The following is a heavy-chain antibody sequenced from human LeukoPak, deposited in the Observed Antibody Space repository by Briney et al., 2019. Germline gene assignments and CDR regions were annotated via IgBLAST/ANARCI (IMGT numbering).Heavy chain of an antibody. J-gene: IGHJ4*02. CDR2: ISSSSSTI. V-gene: IGHV3-48*01. D-gene: IGHD6-25*01. CDR1: GFTFSSYS. CDR3: ARDSADPWYYFDY. Sequence: PGGSLRLSCAASGFTFSSYSMNWVRQAPGKGLEWVSYISSSSSTIYYADSVKGRFTISRDNAKNSLYLQMNSLRAEDTAVYYCARDSADPWYYFDYWGQGTLVTVSS.